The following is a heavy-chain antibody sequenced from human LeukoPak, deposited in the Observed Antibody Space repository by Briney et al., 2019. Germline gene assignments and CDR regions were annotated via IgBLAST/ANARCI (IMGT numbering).Heavy chain of an antibody. V-gene: IGHV3-48*01. Sequence: GGSLRLSCAASGFTFSSYSMNWVRQAPGKGLEWVSYISSSSSSIYYADSVKGRFTISRDNAKNSLYLQMNSLRAEDTAVYYGARGFGLWFGESKYAYFDYWGQGTLVTVST. CDR3: ARGFGLWFGESKYAYFDY. D-gene: IGHD3-10*01. CDR2: ISSSSSSI. CDR1: GFTFSSYS. J-gene: IGHJ4*02.